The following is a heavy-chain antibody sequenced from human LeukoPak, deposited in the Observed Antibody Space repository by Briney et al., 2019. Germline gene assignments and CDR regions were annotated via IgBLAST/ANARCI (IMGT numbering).Heavy chain of an antibody. Sequence: GGSLRLSCEASGFTFSIYEMNWVRQAPGKGLEWVSYISSGSNTIYDADSMKGRFTISRDNAKNSLYLQMNSLRAEDTAVYYCAKGPKYFDYWGQGTLVTVSS. V-gene: IGHV3-48*03. CDR2: ISSGSNTI. J-gene: IGHJ4*02. CDR1: GFTFSIYE. CDR3: AKGPKYFDY.